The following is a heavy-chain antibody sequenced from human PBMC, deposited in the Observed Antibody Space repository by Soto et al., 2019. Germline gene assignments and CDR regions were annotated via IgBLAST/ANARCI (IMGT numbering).Heavy chain of an antibody. V-gene: IGHV3-7*03. CDR1: GFTFSSYW. D-gene: IGHD6-6*01. J-gene: IGHJ4*02. Sequence: GGSLRLSCAASGFTFSSYWMSWVRQAPGKGLEWVANIKQDGSEKYYVDSVKGRFTISRDNAKNSLYLQMNSLRAEDTAVYYCASDSIAARPPSFDYWGQGTLVTVSS. CDR2: IKQDGSEK. CDR3: ASDSIAARPPSFDY.